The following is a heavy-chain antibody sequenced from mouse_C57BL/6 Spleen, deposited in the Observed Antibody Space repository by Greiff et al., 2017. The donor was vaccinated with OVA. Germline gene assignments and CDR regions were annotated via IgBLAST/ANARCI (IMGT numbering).Heavy chain of an antibody. Sequence: VQLQQPGAELVKPGASVKLSCKASGYTFTSYWMHWVKQRPGQGLEWIGMIHPNSGSTNYNEKFKSKATLTVDKSSSTAYMQLSSLTSEDSAVYYCARSWDSYAMDYWGQGTSVTVSS. CDR2: IHPNSGST. CDR3: ARSWDSYAMDY. CDR1: GYTFTSYW. D-gene: IGHD4-1*01. J-gene: IGHJ4*01. V-gene: IGHV1-64*01.